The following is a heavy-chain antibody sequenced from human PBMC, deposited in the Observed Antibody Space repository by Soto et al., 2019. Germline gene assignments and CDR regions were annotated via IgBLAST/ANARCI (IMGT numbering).Heavy chain of an antibody. CDR1: GGSISSGFYY. CDR3: ARKIGVTYYYYYGMDV. Sequence: SETLSLTCTVSGGSISSGFYYWSWIRQHPGKGLEWIGYIYYSGSTYYNPSLKSRVTISVDTSKNQFSLKLSSVTAADTAVYYCARKIGVTYYYYYGMDVWGQGTTVTVSS. J-gene: IGHJ6*02. CDR2: IYYSGST. D-gene: IGHD3-3*01. V-gene: IGHV4-31*03.